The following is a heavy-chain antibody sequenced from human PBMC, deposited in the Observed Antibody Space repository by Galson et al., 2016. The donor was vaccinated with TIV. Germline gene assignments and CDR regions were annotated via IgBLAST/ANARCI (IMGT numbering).Heavy chain of an antibody. CDR2: ISVYNGNT. D-gene: IGHD5-24*01. J-gene: IGHJ4*02. CDR1: GYIFNNFG. V-gene: IGHV1-18*01. CDR3: ARDTPSLLDAATMDY. Sequence: SVQVSCKASGYIFNNFGVSWVRQAPGQGLEWMAWISVYNGNTNYAQSPQGRVTLTTDTSTSTAYMELRSLRSDDTAVYYCARDTPSLLDAATMDYWGQGTLVTVSS.